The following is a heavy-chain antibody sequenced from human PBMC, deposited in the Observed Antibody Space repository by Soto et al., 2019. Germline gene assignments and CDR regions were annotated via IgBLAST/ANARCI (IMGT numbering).Heavy chain of an antibody. V-gene: IGHV3-49*04. J-gene: IGHJ1*01. D-gene: IGHD3-22*01. CDR2: IRSKAYGGTT. Sequence: PGGSLRLSCTASGFTFGDYAMSWVRQAPGKGLEWVGFIRSKAYGGTTEYAASVKGRFTISRDDSKSIAYLQMNSLKTEDTAVYYCTRGPKPYYYDSSGTFQHWGQGT. CDR1: GFTFGDYA. CDR3: TRGPKPYYYDSSGTFQH.